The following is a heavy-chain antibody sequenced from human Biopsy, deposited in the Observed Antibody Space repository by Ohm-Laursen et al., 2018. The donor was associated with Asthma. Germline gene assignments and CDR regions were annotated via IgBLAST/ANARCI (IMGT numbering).Heavy chain of an antibody. CDR1: GGYTGSSDHH. Sequence: SETLSLTCRVSGGYTGSSDHHWAWIRQAPGKGLDWIGFVFWSGSTHYSRSLERRVSISIDTATNEFSMKLWSVTPADTAVYSCARVVSYGDIYFGIDVWGPGNTVVVS. CDR2: VFWSGST. J-gene: IGHJ6*02. V-gene: IGHV4-30-4*01. CDR3: ARVVSYGDIYFGIDV. D-gene: IGHD4-17*01.